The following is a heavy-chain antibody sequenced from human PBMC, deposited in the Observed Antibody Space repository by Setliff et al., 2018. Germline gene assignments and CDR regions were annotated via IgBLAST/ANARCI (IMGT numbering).Heavy chain of an antibody. CDR2: ISWDGGST. D-gene: IGHD6-13*01. Sequence: QPGGSLRLSCAASGFTFDDYAMHWVRQAPGKGLEWVSLISWDGGSTYYADSVKGRFTISRDNSKNSLYLQMNSLRAEDTALYYCAKDMGWGSSWSIDYWGQGTLVTVSS. CDR3: AKDMGWGSSWSIDY. CDR1: GFTFDDYA. V-gene: IGHV3-43D*04. J-gene: IGHJ4*02.